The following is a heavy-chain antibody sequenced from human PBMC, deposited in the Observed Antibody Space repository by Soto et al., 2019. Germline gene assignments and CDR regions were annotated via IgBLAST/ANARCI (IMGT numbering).Heavy chain of an antibody. Sequence: ASVKVSCKASGYTFTGYYMHWVRQAPGQGLEWMGWINPNSGGTNYAQKFQGRVTMTRDTSISTAYMELSRLRSDDTAVYYCAIKLGARQYYYYGMDVWGQGTTVTVSS. CDR3: AIKLGARQYYYYGMDV. V-gene: IGHV1-2*02. J-gene: IGHJ6*02. CDR1: GYTFTGYY. CDR2: INPNSGGT. D-gene: IGHD1-26*01.